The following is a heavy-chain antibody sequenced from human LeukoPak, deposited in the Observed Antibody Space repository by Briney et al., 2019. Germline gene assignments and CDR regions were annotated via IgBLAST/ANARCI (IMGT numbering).Heavy chain of an antibody. Sequence: ASVKVSCKAYGYTFTHYYIHWVRQAPGQGLEWMGWINPNSGGTDYAQKFQGRVTMTRDTSISTAYMELSRLRSDDTAVYYCARGTGEGYTYGRYYFDYWGQGTLVTVSS. V-gene: IGHV1-2*02. CDR2: INPNSGGT. CDR1: GYTFTHYY. D-gene: IGHD5-18*01. CDR3: ARGTGEGYTYGRYYFDY. J-gene: IGHJ4*02.